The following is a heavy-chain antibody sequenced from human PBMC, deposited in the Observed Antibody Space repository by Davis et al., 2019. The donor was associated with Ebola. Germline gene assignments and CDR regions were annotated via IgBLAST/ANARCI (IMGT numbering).Heavy chain of an antibody. J-gene: IGHJ5*02. Sequence: PGGSLRLSCAASGFTFSSYWMHWVRQAPGKGLVWVSRINSDGSSTSYADSVKGRFTISRDNAKNTLYLQMNSLRAEDTAVYYCARGRIWGSYRYTGPFDPWGQGTLVTVSS. CDR1: GFTFSSYW. V-gene: IGHV3-74*01. CDR2: INSDGSST. D-gene: IGHD3-16*02. CDR3: ARGRIWGSYRYTGPFDP.